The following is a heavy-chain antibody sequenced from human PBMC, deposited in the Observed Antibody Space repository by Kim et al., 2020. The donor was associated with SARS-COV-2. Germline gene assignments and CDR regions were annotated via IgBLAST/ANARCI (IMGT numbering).Heavy chain of an antibody. CDR3: AKSPLYFAYYFDY. Sequence: YADSVKGRFTISRDNSKNTLYLQMNSLRAEDTAVYYCAKSPLYFAYYFDYWGQGTLVTVSS. V-gene: IGHV3-23*01. D-gene: IGHD1-26*01. J-gene: IGHJ4*02.